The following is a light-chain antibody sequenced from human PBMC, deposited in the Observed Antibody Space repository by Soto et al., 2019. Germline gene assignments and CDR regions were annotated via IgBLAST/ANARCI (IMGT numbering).Light chain of an antibody. V-gene: IGKV3-20*01. CDR3: QQFGGSSFT. J-gene: IGKJ3*01. CDR1: QSVSSSY. CDR2: GAY. Sequence: EIVLAQSPGTLSLFPGERATLSCRASQSVSSSYLAWYQHKPGQAPRLLIYGAYSRATGIPDRFSGSGSGTDFTLTISRLEPEDFAVYYCQQFGGSSFTFGPGTKVDIK.